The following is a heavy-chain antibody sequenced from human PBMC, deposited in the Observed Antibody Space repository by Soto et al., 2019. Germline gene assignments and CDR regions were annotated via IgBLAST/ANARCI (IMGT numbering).Heavy chain of an antibody. J-gene: IGHJ6*02. CDR1: GGTFSSYA. V-gene: IGHV1-69*12. CDR2: IIPIFGTA. D-gene: IGHD1-7*01. CDR3: ARASDITGTTPYYYGMDV. Sequence: QVQLVQSGAEVKKPGSSVKVSCKASGGTFSSYAISWVRQAPGQGLEWMGGIIPIFGTANYEQKFQGRVTITADESTSTAYMELSSLRSEDTDVYYCARASDITGTTPYYYGMDVWGQGTTVTVSS.